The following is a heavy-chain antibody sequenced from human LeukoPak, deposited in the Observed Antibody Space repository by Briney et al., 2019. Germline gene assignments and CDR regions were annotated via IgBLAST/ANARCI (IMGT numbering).Heavy chain of an antibody. Sequence: SETLSLTCTVSGGSISSSSYYWGWIRQPPGKGLEWIGSIYTSGSTNYNPSLKSRVTISVDTSKNQFSLKLSSVTAADTAVYYCARQDTAMVPPDYWGQGTLVTVSS. CDR3: ARQDTAMVPPDY. CDR2: IYTSGST. J-gene: IGHJ4*02. D-gene: IGHD5-18*01. V-gene: IGHV4-39*01. CDR1: GGSISSSSYY.